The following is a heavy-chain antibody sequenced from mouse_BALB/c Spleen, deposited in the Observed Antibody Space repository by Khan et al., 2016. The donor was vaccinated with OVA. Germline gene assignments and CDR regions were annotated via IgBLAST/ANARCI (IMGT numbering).Heavy chain of an antibody. CDR1: GFTFSSYS. D-gene: IGHD1-1*01. CDR3: TRDRNYYGSSFYFDY. CDR2: ITSGGSYT. J-gene: IGHJ2*01. V-gene: IGHV5-6-4*01. Sequence: EVELVESGGGLVKPGGSLRLSCEASGFTFSSYSMSCVRQTPEKRLEWVATITSGGSYTYYPDSVQGRFTISRDNAKNTLYLQMSSLKSEDTAIYYCTRDRNYYGSSFYFDYWGQGTTLTVSS.